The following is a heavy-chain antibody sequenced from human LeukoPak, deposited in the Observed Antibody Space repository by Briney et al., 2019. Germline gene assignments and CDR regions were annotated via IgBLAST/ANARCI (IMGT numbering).Heavy chain of an antibody. D-gene: IGHD2-2*01. V-gene: IGHV3-74*01. CDR2: IISDGRRT. Sequence: GGSLTLSCAPSGLILSSYWMRSVRHAPRKGLVCVSRIISDGRRTSYAESMKGGFNIARDNEKNTLYLKMNSLRAEDTAVYYCARAGYCSSNSCYATTTNWFDPWGQGTLVTVSS. CDR3: ARAGYCSSNSCYATTTNWFDP. J-gene: IGHJ5*02. CDR1: GLILSSYW.